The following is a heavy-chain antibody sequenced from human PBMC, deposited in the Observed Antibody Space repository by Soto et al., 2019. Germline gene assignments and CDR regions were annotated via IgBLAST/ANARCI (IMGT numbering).Heavy chain of an antibody. CDR1: GGSISSYY. D-gene: IGHD6-13*01. J-gene: IGHJ4*02. CDR3: ARGEGAAAGIFDY. V-gene: IGHV4-59*01. Sequence: QVQLQESGPGLVKPSETLSLTCTVSGGSISSYYWSWIRQPPGKGLEWFGYIYYSGSTNYNPSLKSRVTISVDTSKNQFSLKLSSVTAADTAVYYCARGEGAAAGIFDYWGQGTLVTVSS. CDR2: IYYSGST.